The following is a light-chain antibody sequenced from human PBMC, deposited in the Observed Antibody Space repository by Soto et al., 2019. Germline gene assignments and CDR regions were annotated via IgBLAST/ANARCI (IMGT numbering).Light chain of an antibody. CDR1: QIISPW. V-gene: IGKV1-5*03. CDR3: QQYSTYWT. CDR2: MAS. J-gene: IGKJ1*01. Sequence: DIQMTQSPSTLSASVGDRVTITCRASQIISPWLAWYQQKPGKAPRLLIYMASTLETGVPSRFSGSGSGTEFTLTISSLQPDDFATYFCQQYSTYWTFGQGTKVEIK.